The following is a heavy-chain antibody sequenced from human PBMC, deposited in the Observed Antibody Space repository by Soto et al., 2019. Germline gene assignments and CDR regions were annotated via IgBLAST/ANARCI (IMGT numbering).Heavy chain of an antibody. D-gene: IGHD2-2*01. CDR3: AKRYCSSTSCQYYYYYYMDV. Sequence: PGGSLRLSCAASGFTFSSYAMSWVRQAPGKGLEWVSAISGSGGSTYYADSVKGRFTISRDNSKNTLYLQMNSLRAEDTAVYYFAKRYCSSTSCQYYYYYYMDVWGKGTTVTVSS. CDR2: ISGSGGST. V-gene: IGHV3-23*01. J-gene: IGHJ6*03. CDR1: GFTFSSYA.